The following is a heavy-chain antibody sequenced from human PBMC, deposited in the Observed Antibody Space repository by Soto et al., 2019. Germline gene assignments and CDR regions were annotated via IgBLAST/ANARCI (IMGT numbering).Heavy chain of an antibody. Sequence: EVQLVESGGNLVQPGGSLRLSCAGSGFTFSDYYIDWVRQAPGKGLEWVGRSRDKGNSYSTDYGASVRGRFTVSRDGSENSLYLQLNSLETGDTALYYCVRSLPGTPSFDYWGRGTLVTVSS. CDR2: SRDKGNSYST. D-gene: IGHD1-7*01. V-gene: IGHV3-72*01. J-gene: IGHJ4*02. CDR3: VRSLPGTPSFDY. CDR1: GFTFSDYY.